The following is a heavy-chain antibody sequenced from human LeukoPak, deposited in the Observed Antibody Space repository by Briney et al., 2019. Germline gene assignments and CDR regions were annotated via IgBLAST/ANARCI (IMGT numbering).Heavy chain of an antibody. D-gene: IGHD1-14*01. J-gene: IGHJ3*02. Sequence: QPGGSLRLSCAASGFTFSSYGMHWVRQAPGKGLEWVAVISYDGSNKYYADSVKGRFTISRDNSKNTLYLQMNSLRAEDTAVYYCARGSLNRVAPDAFDIWGQGTMVTVSS. CDR3: ARGSLNRVAPDAFDI. V-gene: IGHV3-30*03. CDR1: GFTFSSYG. CDR2: ISYDGSNK.